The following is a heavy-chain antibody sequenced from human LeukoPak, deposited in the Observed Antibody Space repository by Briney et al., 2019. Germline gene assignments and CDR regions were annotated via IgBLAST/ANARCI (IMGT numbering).Heavy chain of an antibody. CDR3: AKDGDIAAAGSSIDY. CDR2: ISGSGGST. D-gene: IGHD6-13*01. CDR1: GFTFSSHA. J-gene: IGHJ4*02. Sequence: PGGSLRLSCAASGFTFSSHAMSWVRQAPGKGLEWVSAISGSGGSTYYADSVKGRFTISRDNSKNTLYLQMNSLRAEDTAVYYCAKDGDIAAAGSSIDYWGQGTLVTVSS. V-gene: IGHV3-23*01.